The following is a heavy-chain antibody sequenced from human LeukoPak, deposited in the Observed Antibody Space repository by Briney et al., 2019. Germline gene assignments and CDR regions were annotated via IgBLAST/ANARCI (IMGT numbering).Heavy chain of an antibody. J-gene: IGHJ5*02. CDR2: FDPEDGET. D-gene: IGHD3-10*01. CDR3: ARVSGSYKERFDP. CDR1: GYTLTELS. Sequence: ASVKVSCKVSGYTLTELSMHWVRQAPGKGLEWMGGFDPEDGETIYAQKFQGRVTITADESTSTAYMELSSLRSEDTAVYYCARVSGSYKERFDPWGQGTLVTVSS. V-gene: IGHV1-24*01.